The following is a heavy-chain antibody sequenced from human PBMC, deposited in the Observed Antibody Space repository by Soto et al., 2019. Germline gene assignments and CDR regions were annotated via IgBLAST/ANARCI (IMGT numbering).Heavy chain of an antibody. CDR3: ARVEDYYDSRGSDYYYYGMDV. Sequence: GGSLRLSCAASGFTFSSYSMNWVRQAPGKGLEWVSYISSSSSTIYYADSVKGRFTISRDNAKKSLYLQMNSLRDEDTAVYYCARVEDYYDSRGSDYYYYGMDVWGQGTTVTVSS. CDR2: ISSSSSTI. V-gene: IGHV3-48*02. CDR1: GFTFSSYS. D-gene: IGHD3-22*01. J-gene: IGHJ6*02.